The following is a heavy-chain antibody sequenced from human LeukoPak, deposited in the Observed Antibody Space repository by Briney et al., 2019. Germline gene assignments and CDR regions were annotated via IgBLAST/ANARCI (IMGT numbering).Heavy chain of an antibody. D-gene: IGHD6-13*01. CDR2: IYHSGST. Sequence: SQTLSLTCAVSGGSISSGGYSWSWIRQPPGKGLEWIGYIYHSGSTYYNPSLKSRVTISVDRSKNQFSLKLSSVTAADTAVYYSARGARGQQDYWGQGTLVTVSS. V-gene: IGHV4-30-2*01. J-gene: IGHJ4*02. CDR3: ARGARGQQDY. CDR1: GGSISSGGYS.